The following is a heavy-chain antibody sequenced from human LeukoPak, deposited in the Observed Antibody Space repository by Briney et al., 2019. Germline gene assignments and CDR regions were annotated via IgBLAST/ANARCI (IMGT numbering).Heavy chain of an antibody. CDR3: ARLSRITMIVVVIDDYLDY. J-gene: IGHJ4*02. V-gene: IGHV5-51*01. Sequence: GESLKISCKGSGYSFTSYWIGWVRQMPGKGLEWMGIIYPGDSDTRYSPSFQGQVTISADKSISTAYLQWSSLKASDTAMYYCARLSRITMIVVVIDDYLDYWGQGTLVTVSS. CDR1: GYSFTSYW. D-gene: IGHD3-22*01. CDR2: IYPGDSDT.